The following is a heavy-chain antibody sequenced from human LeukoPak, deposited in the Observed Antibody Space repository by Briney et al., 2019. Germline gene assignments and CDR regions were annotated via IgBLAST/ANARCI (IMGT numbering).Heavy chain of an antibody. CDR3: ARRRGYSYGPFDY. D-gene: IGHD5-18*01. V-gene: IGHV4-34*01. CDR2: INHSGST. Sequence: PSETLSLNCAVYGGSFSGYYWSWIRQPPGKGLEWIGEINHSGSTNYNPSLKSRVTISVDTSKNQFSLKLSSVTAADTAVYYCARRRGYSYGPFDYWGQGTLVTVSS. CDR1: GGSFSGYY. J-gene: IGHJ4*02.